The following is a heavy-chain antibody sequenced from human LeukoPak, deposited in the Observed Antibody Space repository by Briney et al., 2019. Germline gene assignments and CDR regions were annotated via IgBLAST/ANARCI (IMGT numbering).Heavy chain of an antibody. J-gene: IGHJ4*02. CDR1: GFTFRSYA. CDR3: AKWGLDCSVADCLYYFDY. D-gene: IGHD2-15*01. Sequence: PGGSLRLSCAASGFTFRSYAMSWVRQAPGKGLEWVSGISDGSTYYADSIKGRFTISRDNSKNSLYLQMNNLRAEDTAVYYCAKWGLDCSVADCLYYFDYWGQGTLVTVSS. V-gene: IGHV3-23*01. CDR2: ISDGST.